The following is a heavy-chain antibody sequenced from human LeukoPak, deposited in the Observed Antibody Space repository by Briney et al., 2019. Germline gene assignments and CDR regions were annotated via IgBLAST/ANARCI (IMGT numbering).Heavy chain of an antibody. CDR3: ATRPSGDYPYFDY. Sequence: GGSVRLSYVASGFTVNRKYMTWVRQAPGKGLEWVSVIYSGGSTNYADSVRGRFTISRDSSRNTLYLQMNSLRAEDTAVYYCATRPSGDYPYFDYWGQGTLVTVSS. J-gene: IGHJ4*02. CDR2: IYSGGST. D-gene: IGHD4-17*01. CDR1: GFTVNRKY. V-gene: IGHV3-66*01.